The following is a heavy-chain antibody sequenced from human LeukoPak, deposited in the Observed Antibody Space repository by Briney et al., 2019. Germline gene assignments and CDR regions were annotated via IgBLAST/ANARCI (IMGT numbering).Heavy chain of an antibody. J-gene: IGHJ4*02. CDR3: ARGRGYSGYRESDY. CDR2: INHSGST. V-gene: IGHV4-34*01. CDR1: GGSFSGYY. D-gene: IGHD5-12*01. Sequence: SEILSLTCAVYGGSFSGYYWSWIRRPPGKGLEWIGEINHSGSTNYNPSLKCRVTISADTSKNPLSLNLSSTAAADRAGYYCARGRGYSGYRESDYWGQGTLVTVSS.